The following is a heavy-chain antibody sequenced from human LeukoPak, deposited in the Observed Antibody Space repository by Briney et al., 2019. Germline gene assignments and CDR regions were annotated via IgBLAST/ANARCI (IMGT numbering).Heavy chain of an antibody. D-gene: IGHD1-1*01. CDR3: ARDEGGPWHWLDY. V-gene: IGHV3-48*01. CDR2: ISSFSATI. Sequence: GGSLXLSCVTSGFTFTSHPMNWVRQAPGKGPEWLSYISSFSATIYYADSVKGRFTISRDNAKNSLYLQMNSLRAEDTAVYYCARDEGGPWHWLDYWGQGALVTVSS. CDR1: GFTFTSHP. J-gene: IGHJ4*02.